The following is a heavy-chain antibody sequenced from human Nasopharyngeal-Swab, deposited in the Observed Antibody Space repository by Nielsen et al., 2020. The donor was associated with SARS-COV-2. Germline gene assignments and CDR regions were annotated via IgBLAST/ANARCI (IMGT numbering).Heavy chain of an antibody. CDR3: AGHPVDFDY. J-gene: IGHJ4*02. V-gene: IGHV4-34*01. D-gene: IGHD6-19*01. CDR2: MKPSGRT. CDR1: GGSVSDYH. Sequence: GSLTLSCAVYGGSVSDYHWSWIRQPPGKGLEWIGEMKPSGRTNYSPSLKSRVAISIDASKNQFFLNLTSVTAADTAVYYCAGHPVDFDYWGQGTLVTVSS.